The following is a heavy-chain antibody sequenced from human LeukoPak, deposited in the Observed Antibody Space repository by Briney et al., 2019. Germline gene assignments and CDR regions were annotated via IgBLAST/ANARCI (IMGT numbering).Heavy chain of an antibody. Sequence: ASVKVSCKASGYTFTGYYMHWVRQAPGQGLEWMGWINPNSGGTNYAQKFQGRVTMTRDTSISTAYMELSRLRSDDTAVYYCAREHGSGSYGFDYWGQGTLVTVSS. V-gene: IGHV1-2*02. J-gene: IGHJ4*02. CDR1: GYTFTGYY. D-gene: IGHD3-10*01. CDR3: AREHGSGSYGFDY. CDR2: INPNSGGT.